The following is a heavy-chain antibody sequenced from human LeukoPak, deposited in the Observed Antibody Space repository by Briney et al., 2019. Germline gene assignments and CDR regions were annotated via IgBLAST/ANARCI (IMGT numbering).Heavy chain of an antibody. CDR1: GFTFSSYT. J-gene: IGHJ4*02. CDR3: AALVMSGWYFDY. Sequence: GGSLRLSCAASGFTFSSYTMSWVRQAPGKGLEWVSTITTSDGNTYYADSVKGRFTVSRDNSKNTLFLQMNSLRAEDTAVYYCAALVMSGWYFDYWGQGTLVTVSS. CDR2: ITTSDGNT. D-gene: IGHD6-19*01. V-gene: IGHV3-23*01.